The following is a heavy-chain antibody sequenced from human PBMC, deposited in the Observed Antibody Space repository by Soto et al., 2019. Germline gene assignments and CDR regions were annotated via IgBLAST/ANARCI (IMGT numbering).Heavy chain of an antibody. D-gene: IGHD3-22*01. CDR1: GFSLSTSGMC. CDR3: ARIPYYYDSSGYRPYYYYYGMDV. CDR2: IDWDDDK. Sequence: ESGPTLVNPTQTLTLTCTFSGFSLSTSGMCVSWIRQPPGKALEWLALIDWDDDKYYSTSLKTRLTISKDTSKNQVVLTMTNMDPVDTATYYCARIPYYYDSSGYRPYYYYYGMDVWGQGTTVTVSS. J-gene: IGHJ6*02. V-gene: IGHV2-70*01.